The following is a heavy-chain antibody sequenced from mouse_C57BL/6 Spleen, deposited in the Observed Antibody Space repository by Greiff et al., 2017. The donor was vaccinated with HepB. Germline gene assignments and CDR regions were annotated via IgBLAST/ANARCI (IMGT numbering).Heavy chain of an antibody. V-gene: IGHV5-17*01. CDR2: ISSGSSTI. CDR3: ANCGSSPHWYFDV. D-gene: IGHD1-1*01. Sequence: EVKLVESGGGLVKPGGSLKLSCAASGFTFSDYGMHWVRQAPEKGLEWVAYISSGSSTIYYADTVKGRITISRDNAKNTLFLQMTSLRSEDTDMYYWANCGSSPHWYFDVWGTGTTVTVSS. J-gene: IGHJ1*03. CDR1: GFTFSDYG.